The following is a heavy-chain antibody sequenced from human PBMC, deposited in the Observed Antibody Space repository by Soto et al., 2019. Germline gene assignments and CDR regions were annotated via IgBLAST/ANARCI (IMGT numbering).Heavy chain of an antibody. J-gene: IGHJ4*02. CDR1: GFTFSGHW. Sequence: EVQFVESGGGLGQPGGSLRLSCAASGFTFSGHWMHWVRQSPGKGLVWVSRISTDGSSASYADSVKGRFTISRDNAKNTLYVQMNSLTAEDTAVYYCTREYTSSRYFDYWGQGTLVTVSS. CDR3: TREYTSSRYFDY. CDR2: ISTDGSSA. D-gene: IGHD6-13*01. V-gene: IGHV3-74*01.